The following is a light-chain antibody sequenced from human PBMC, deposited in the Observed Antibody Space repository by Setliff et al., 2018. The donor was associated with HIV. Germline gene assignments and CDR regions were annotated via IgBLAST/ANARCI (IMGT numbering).Light chain of an antibody. V-gene: IGLV2-11*01. J-gene: IGLJ1*01. CDR2: DVT. Sequence: QSVLTQPRSVSGSPGQSVTISCTGTSSDVGGYNYVSWYQQHPGKAPKLMIYDVTKRPSGVPDRFSGSKSGNTASLTISGLQAEDEADYYCCSYAGRYTYVFGTGTKVTAL. CDR3: CSYAGRYTYV. CDR1: SSDVGGYNY.